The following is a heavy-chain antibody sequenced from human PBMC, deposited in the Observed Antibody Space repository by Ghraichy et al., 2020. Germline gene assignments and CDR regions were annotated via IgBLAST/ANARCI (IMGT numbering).Heavy chain of an antibody. CDR3: TLYGAYDFAY. CDR2: INQYGSEK. V-gene: IGHV3-7*01. Sequence: SCTASGFTFSSHWMSWVRQAPGKGLEWVANINQYGSEKNYVDSVKGRLTISRDNAKNSLYLQMDSLRAEDTAVYYCTLYGAYDFAYWGQGSLVTVSS. J-gene: IGHJ4*02. D-gene: IGHD4/OR15-4a*01. CDR1: GFTFSSHW.